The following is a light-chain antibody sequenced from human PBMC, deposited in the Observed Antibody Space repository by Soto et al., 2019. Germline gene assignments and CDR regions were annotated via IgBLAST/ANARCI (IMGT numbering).Light chain of an antibody. CDR1: QSVSSDY. V-gene: IGKV3-20*01. J-gene: IGKJ2*01. CDR2: AAS. Sequence: EIVLTQSPGTLSLSPGERATLSCRASQSVSSDYLAWYQQSPDQSPRLLVYAASSRAPGTPVRFSGSGSGTEFTLTISRLEPEDFALYYCQQYLASPYTFGQGTKLEI. CDR3: QQYLASPYT.